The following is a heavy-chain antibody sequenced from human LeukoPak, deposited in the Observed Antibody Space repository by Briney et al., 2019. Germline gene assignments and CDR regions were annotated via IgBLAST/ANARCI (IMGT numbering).Heavy chain of an antibody. J-gene: IGHJ4*02. D-gene: IGHD3-3*01. CDR3: ARGFDLDF. CDR2: ISSSSSYI. CDR1: GFTFSSYW. Sequence: PGGSLRLSCAASGFTFSSYWMHWVRQAPGKGLVWVSSISSSSSYIYYADSVKGRFTISRDNAKNSLYLQMNSLRAEDTAVYYCARGFDLDFWGQGTLVTVSS. V-gene: IGHV3-21*01.